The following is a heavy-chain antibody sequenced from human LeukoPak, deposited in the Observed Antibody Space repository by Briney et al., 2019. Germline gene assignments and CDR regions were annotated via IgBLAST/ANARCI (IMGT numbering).Heavy chain of an antibody. D-gene: IGHD6-13*01. CDR3: AREAAAGYFDY. CDR2: IWYDGSNK. Sequence: GGSLRLSCAASGLTFSSYGMHWVRQAPGKGLEGVAVIWYDGSNKYYADSVKGRFTISRDNSKNTLYLQMNSLRAEDTAVYYCAREAAAGYFDYWGQGTLVTVSS. V-gene: IGHV3-33*01. J-gene: IGHJ4*02. CDR1: GLTFSSYG.